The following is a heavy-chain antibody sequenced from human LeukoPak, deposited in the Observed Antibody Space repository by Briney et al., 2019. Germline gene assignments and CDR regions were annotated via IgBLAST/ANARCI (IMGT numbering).Heavy chain of an antibody. CDR1: GGSFSSYL. Sequence: SETLSLTCTVSGGSFSSYLWSWIRQPPGKGLEWTGYIYYSGSTNYNPSLKSRVTMSVDTSKNQFSLNLISVTAADTAVYYCARHRGFQGSNWFDPWGQGTLVTVSS. CDR2: IYYSGST. J-gene: IGHJ5*02. V-gene: IGHV4-59*01. CDR3: ARHRGFQGSNWFDP. D-gene: IGHD5-12*01.